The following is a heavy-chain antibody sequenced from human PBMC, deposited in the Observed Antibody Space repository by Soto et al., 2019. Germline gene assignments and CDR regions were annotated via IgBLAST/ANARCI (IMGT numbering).Heavy chain of an antibody. CDR1: GGSINSSSYF. V-gene: IGHV4-39*01. CDR2: IYYSGST. CDR3: ARHYSSGSRNWFDP. J-gene: IGHJ5*02. D-gene: IGHD6-19*01. Sequence: PSETLSLACSVSGGSINSSSYFWGWVRQPPGKGLEWIGSIYYSGSTYYNPSLRSRVTMSVDTSKNQFSLKLSSVTAADTAVFYCARHYSSGSRNWFDPRGQGTLVTVSS.